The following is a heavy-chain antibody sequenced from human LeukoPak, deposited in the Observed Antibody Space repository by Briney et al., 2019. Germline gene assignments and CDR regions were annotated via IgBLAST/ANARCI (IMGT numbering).Heavy chain of an antibody. CDR2: IKQDGSEK. J-gene: IGHJ3*02. V-gene: IGHV3-7*03. CDR1: GFTFSSYW. Sequence: GGSLRLSCAASGFTFSSYWMSWVRQAPWKGLEWVANIKQDGSEKYYVDSVKGRFTISRDNAKNSLYLQMNSLRAEDTAVYCCAKRRSVLRFLEWLPDLLLNDAFDIWGQGTMVTVSS. D-gene: IGHD3-3*01. CDR3: AKRRSVLRFLEWLPDLLLNDAFDI.